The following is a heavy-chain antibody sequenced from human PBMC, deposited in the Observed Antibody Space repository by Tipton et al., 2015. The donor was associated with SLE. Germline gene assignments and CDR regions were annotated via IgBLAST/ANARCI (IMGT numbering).Heavy chain of an antibody. D-gene: IGHD3-3*01. CDR2: IFYSGST. V-gene: IGHV4-59*01. CDR1: GASISSYY. Sequence: TLSLTCTVSGASISSYYWSWIRQPPGKGLEWIGTIFYSGSTYYNPSLKSRVTMSLETSKKEFSLKLSSVTAADTAIYYCARADYDFWSGLDFWGQGALVTVSS. J-gene: IGHJ4*02. CDR3: ARADYDFWSGLDF.